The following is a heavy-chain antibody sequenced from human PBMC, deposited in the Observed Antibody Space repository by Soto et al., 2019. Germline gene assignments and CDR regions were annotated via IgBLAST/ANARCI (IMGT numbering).Heavy chain of an antibody. D-gene: IGHD1-26*01. CDR1: GFSLSTSSGVG. Sequence: QITLKESGPTLVKPTQTLTLTCTFSGFSLSTSSGVGVGWIRQPPGKALEWLAFIYWDDEKRYSPSLKSRLTAPXXXSXHQVVLIVTSMDPVDTATYYCAHILGLGGYYEGFDYWGQGALVTVSS. CDR2: IYWDDEK. V-gene: IGHV2-5*02. CDR3: AHILGLGGYYEGFDY. J-gene: IGHJ4*02.